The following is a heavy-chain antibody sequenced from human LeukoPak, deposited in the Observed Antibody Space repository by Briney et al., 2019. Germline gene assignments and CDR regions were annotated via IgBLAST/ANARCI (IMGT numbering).Heavy chain of an antibody. D-gene: IGHD1/OR15-1a*01. CDR1: GFMFDDYG. CDR2: INWNGGRT. J-gene: IGHJ5*02. V-gene: IGHV3-20*04. CDR3: ARDGTQTAGPFDP. Sequence: GGSLRLSCAASGFMFDDYGMSWVRQAPGKGLEWVSGINWNGGRTGYADSVKGRFTISRDNSKNTLYLQMNSLRVEDTAVYYCARDGTQTAGPFDPWGQGTLVTVSS.